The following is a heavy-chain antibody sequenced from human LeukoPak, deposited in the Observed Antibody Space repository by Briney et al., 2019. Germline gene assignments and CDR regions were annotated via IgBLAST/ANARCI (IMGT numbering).Heavy chain of an antibody. CDR1: GGSISSSSYY. CDR2: IYYSGST. CDR3: ARERGRRAVAGTRGAWFDP. Sequence: SETLSLTCTVSGGSISSSSYYWGWIRQPPGKGLEWIGSIYYSGSTYYNPSLKSRVTISVDTSKNQFSLKLSSVTAADTAVYYCARERGRRAVAGTRGAWFDPWGQGTLVTVSS. D-gene: IGHD6-19*01. J-gene: IGHJ5*02. V-gene: IGHV4-39*07.